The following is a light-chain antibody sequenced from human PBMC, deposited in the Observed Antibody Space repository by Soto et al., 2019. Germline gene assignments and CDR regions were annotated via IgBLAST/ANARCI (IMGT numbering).Light chain of an antibody. CDR3: HQYYSTPPT. V-gene: IGKV4-1*01. CDR1: QSVLYSSNNKNY. Sequence: DIVMTQSPDSLAVSLGERATINCKSSQSVLYSSNNKNYLAWYQQKPGQPPKLLIYWASTRESGVPARFSGSGSGTDFTHTISSLQAEDVAVYYCHQYYSTPPTFGQGPKVEIK. CDR2: WAS. J-gene: IGKJ1*01.